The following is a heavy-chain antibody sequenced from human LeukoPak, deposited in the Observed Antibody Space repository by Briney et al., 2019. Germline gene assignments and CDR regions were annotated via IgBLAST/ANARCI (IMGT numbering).Heavy chain of an antibody. J-gene: IGHJ6*03. CDR2: IRSSGDTI. CDR1: GFSFCSYE. D-gene: IGHD1-1*01. CDR3: ARGHWNAKAYYYHTNV. Sequence: PGGSLRLSCAASGFSFCSYEMNWVRQAPGKGLEWVSYIRSSGDTIYYADSVKGRFTISRDNGRNSLYLQMNSLRAEDTAVYFCARGHWNAKAYYYHTNVWGKGTTVTVSS. V-gene: IGHV3-48*03.